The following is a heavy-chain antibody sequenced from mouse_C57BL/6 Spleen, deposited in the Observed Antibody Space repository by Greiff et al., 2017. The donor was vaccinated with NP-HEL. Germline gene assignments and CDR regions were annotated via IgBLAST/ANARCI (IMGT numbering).Heavy chain of an antibody. CDR1: GYAFSSSW. J-gene: IGHJ2*01. V-gene: IGHV1-82*01. Sequence: VQLQQSGPELVKPGASVKISCKASGYAFSSSWMNWVKQRPGKGLEWIGRIYPGDGDTNYNGKFKGKATLTADKSSSTAYMQLSSLTSEDSAVYFCARDGSSYEYFDYWGQGTTLTVSS. CDR2: IYPGDGDT. CDR3: ARDGSSYEYFDY. D-gene: IGHD1-1*01.